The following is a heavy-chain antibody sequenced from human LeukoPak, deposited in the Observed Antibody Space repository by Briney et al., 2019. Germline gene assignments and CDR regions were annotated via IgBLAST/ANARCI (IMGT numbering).Heavy chain of an antibody. CDR3: ASPGYSGYA. V-gene: IGHV4-34*01. CDR2: INLSGST. Sequence: PSETLSFTCAVYGGSFSGYYWSWIRQPPGKGLEWIGEINLSGSTNYNPSLKSRVTISVDTSKNQFSLKLSSVTAADTAVYYCASPGYSGYAWGQGTLVTVSS. D-gene: IGHD5-12*01. CDR1: GGSFSGYY. J-gene: IGHJ4*02.